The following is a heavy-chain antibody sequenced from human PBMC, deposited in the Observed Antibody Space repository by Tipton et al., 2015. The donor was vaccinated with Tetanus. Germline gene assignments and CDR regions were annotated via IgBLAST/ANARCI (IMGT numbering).Heavy chain of an antibody. CDR3: ARGLIDYFDY. Sequence: SLRLSCAASGFTFSNYYMSWIRQAPGKGLEWVSHISSSGHIKYDADSLKGRLTISRDNAKNTLYLQMNSLRAEDTAVYFCARGLIDYFDYWGRGTLVTVSS. CDR1: GFTFSNYY. CDR2: ISSSGHIK. V-gene: IGHV3-11*01. D-gene: IGHD2-21*01. J-gene: IGHJ4*02.